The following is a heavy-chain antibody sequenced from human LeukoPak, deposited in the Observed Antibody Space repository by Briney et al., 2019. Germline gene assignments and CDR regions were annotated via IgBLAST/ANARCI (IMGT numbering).Heavy chain of an antibody. CDR2: ISGSGTSM. J-gene: IGHJ4*02. V-gene: IGHV3-23*01. Sequence: GGSLRLSCAASGFTFTNYAMSWVRQAPGKGLEWVSAISGSGTSMYYADSVKGRFTISRDNSKNTIYLQMDSLRAEDTAIYYCARDYWWNYDYWGQGTLVTVSS. CDR1: GFTFTNYA. D-gene: IGHD1-7*01. CDR3: ARDYWWNYDY.